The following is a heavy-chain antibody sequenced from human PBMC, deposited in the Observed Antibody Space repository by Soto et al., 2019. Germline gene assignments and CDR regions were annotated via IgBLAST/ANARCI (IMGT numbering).Heavy chain of an antibody. Sequence: QVQLVQSGAEVKKPGASVKVSCKASGYTFTSYGISWVRQAPGQGLEWMGWISAYNGNTNYAQKLQGRVTMTTDTSTSPAYMELRSLRSDDTAVYYCARAQDYDYVWGSYRQDFDYWGQGTLVTVSS. CDR2: ISAYNGNT. CDR3: ARAQDYDYVWGSYRQDFDY. D-gene: IGHD3-16*02. V-gene: IGHV1-18*04. CDR1: GYTFTSYG. J-gene: IGHJ4*02.